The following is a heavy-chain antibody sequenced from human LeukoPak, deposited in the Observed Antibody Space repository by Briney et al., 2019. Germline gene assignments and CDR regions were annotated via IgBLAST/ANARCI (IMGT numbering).Heavy chain of an antibody. Sequence: GGSLRLSCAASGFTLRSYWKSWVRQAPGKGLEWVANIKQDGSEKYYVDSVKGRFTISRDNAKNSLYLQMDSLRAEDTAVVYCARAQIGVAPGAIERGNFDYWGQGTLVTVSS. V-gene: IGHV3-7*05. CDR2: IKQDGSEK. CDR1: GFTLRSYW. CDR3: ARAQIGVAPGAIERGNFDY. J-gene: IGHJ4*02. D-gene: IGHD2-2*02.